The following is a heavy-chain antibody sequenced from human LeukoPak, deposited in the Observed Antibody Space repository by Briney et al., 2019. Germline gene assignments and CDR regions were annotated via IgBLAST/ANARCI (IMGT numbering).Heavy chain of an antibody. D-gene: IGHD3-16*02. V-gene: IGHV3-48*01. Sequence: PGGSLRLSCATSGFTFTSHSMNWVRQAPGKGLEWVSFITSSSTTIYYADSVKGRFTISRDNAKNSLYLQMNSLRAEDTAVYYCARDPPNMITFGGVIVPPPDYGGQGTVVTVSS. CDR3: ARDPPNMITFGGVIVPPPDY. CDR2: ITSSSTTI. CDR1: GFTFTSHS. J-gene: IGHJ4*02.